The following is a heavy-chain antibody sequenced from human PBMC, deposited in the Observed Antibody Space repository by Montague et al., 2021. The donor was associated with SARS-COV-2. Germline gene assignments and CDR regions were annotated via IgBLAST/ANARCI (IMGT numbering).Heavy chain of an antibody. Sequence: CAISGVSVSRNSAAWNWIRRSPSRGLEWLGRTYYRSKWYNDYAVSVKSRITINPDTSKNQISLQLNSVTPEDTAVYYCARTSASSDYWGQGTLVTVSS. J-gene: IGHJ4*02. CDR3: ARTSASSDY. CDR1: GVSVSRNSAA. D-gene: IGHD1-26*01. V-gene: IGHV6-1*01. CDR2: TYYRSKWYN.